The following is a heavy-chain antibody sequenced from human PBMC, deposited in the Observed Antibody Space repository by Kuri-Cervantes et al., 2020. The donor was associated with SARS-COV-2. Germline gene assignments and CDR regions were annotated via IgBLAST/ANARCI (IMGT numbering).Heavy chain of an antibody. J-gene: IGHJ6*03. CDR3: ARGVSSSSPLTSYYMDV. Sequence: SQTLSLTCAVYGGSFSGYYWSWIRQPPGKGLEWIGEINHRGSTNYNPSLKSRVTISVDTSKNQFSLKLSSVTAADTAVYYCARGVSSSSPLTSYYMDVWGKGTTVTVSS. CDR1: GGSFSGYY. V-gene: IGHV4-34*01. CDR2: INHRGST. D-gene: IGHD6-6*01.